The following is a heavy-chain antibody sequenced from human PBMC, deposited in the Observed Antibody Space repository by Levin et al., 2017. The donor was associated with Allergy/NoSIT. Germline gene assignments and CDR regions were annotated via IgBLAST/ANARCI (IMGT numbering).Heavy chain of an antibody. J-gene: IGHJ6*03. V-gene: IGHV4-30-4*01. Sequence: LRLSCTVSGGSISSGDYYWSWIRQPPGTGLEWIGYIYYSGSTYYNPSLKSRVTISVDTSKNQFSLKLSSVTAADTAVYYCARELRLLRDYYYYYYMDVWGKGTTVTVSS. CDR3: ARELRLLRDYYYYYYMDV. CDR2: IYYSGST. D-gene: IGHD3-3*01. CDR1: GGSISSGDYY.